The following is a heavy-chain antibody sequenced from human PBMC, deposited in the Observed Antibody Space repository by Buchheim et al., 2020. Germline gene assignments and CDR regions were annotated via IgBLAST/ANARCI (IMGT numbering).Heavy chain of an antibody. Sequence: EVQLLESGGGLVQPGGSLRLSCAASGFTFSSYAMSWVRQAPGKGLEWVSAISGSGGSTYYADSVKGRFTISRDNSQNTLYVQMNSLRAEDTAVYYCAKDTGGRVTIFGVPLGDYYYYYGMDVWGQGTT. CDR3: AKDTGGRVTIFGVPLGDYYYYYGMDV. V-gene: IGHV3-23*01. D-gene: IGHD3-3*01. CDR2: ISGSGGST. CDR1: GFTFSSYA. J-gene: IGHJ6*02.